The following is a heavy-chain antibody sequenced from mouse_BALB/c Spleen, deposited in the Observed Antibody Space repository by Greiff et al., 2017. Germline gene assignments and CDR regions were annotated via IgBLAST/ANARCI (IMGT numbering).Heavy chain of an antibody. CDR1: GFSLSTSGMG. CDR2: IYWDDDK. CDR3: ARRSAYSLFAY. J-gene: IGHJ3*01. V-gene: IGHV8-12*01. D-gene: IGHD2-10*01. Sequence: QVTLKESGPGILQPSQTLSLTCSFSGFSLSTSGMGVSWIRQPSGKGLEWLAHIYWDDDKRYNPSLKSRLTISKDTSSNQVFLKITSVDTADTATYYCARRSAYSLFAYWGQGTLVTVSA.